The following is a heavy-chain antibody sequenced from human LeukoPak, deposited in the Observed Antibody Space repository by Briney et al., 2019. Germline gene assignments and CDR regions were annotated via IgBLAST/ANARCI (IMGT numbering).Heavy chain of an antibody. CDR3: ARDSGSGYDPYYFDY. Sequence: SETLSLTCAVYGGSFSGYYWSWIRQPPGKGLEWIGEINHSGSTNYNPSLKSRVTISVDTSKNQFSLKLSSVTAADTAVYYCARDSGSGYDPYYFDYWGQGTLVTVSS. CDR2: INHSGST. V-gene: IGHV4-34*01. CDR1: GGSFSGYY. J-gene: IGHJ4*02. D-gene: IGHD5-12*01.